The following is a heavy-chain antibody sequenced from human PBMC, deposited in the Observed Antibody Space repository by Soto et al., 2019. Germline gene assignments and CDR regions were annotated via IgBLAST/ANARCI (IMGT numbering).Heavy chain of an antibody. CDR1: GFTFSSYW. Sequence: ESGGGLVQPGGSLRLSCAASGFTFSSYWMSWVRQAPGKGLEWVANIKQDGSEKYYVDSVKGRFTISRDNAKNSLYLQMNSLRAEDTAVYYCARDLSGGGAAAGRGLRYWGQGTLVTVSS. J-gene: IGHJ4*02. V-gene: IGHV3-7*01. D-gene: IGHD6-13*01. CDR3: ARDLSGGGAAAGRGLRY. CDR2: IKQDGSEK.